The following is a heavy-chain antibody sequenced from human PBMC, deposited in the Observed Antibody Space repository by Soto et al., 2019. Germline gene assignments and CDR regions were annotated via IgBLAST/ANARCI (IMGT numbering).Heavy chain of an antibody. D-gene: IGHD3-3*01. CDR2: IYYGGST. CDR1: GGSISSSSYY. CDR3: ARGITIFGVVKTYDY. V-gene: IGHV4-39*01. Sequence: SETLSLTCTVSGGSISSSSYYWGWIRQPPGKGLEWIGSIYYGGSTYYNPSLTSRVTISVDTSKNQFSLKLSSVTAADTAVYYYARGITIFGVVKTYDYWGQATLVTVSS. J-gene: IGHJ4*02.